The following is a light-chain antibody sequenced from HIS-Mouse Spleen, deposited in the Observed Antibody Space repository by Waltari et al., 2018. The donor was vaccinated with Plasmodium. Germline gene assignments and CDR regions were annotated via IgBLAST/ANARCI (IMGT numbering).Light chain of an antibody. J-gene: IGKJ4*01. CDR1: QSISNY. V-gene: IGKV1-39*01. CDR3: QQSYSTPLT. CDR2: AAS. Sequence: DIQMTQSPSSLSASVVNRITITCRASQSISNYLNWYQQKPGKAPKLQIYAASSLQSGVPSRFSGSGSGTDFTLTISSLQPEDFATYYCQQSYSTPLTFGGGTKVEIK.